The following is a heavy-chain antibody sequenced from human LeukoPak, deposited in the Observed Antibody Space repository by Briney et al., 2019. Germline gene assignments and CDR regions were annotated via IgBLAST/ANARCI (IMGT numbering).Heavy chain of an antibody. Sequence: GRSLRLSCAASGFNFINYAMHWVRQAPGKGLEWVAVIWYDGGNRYYADSVKGRFTISRDTSEDTLFLQMNSLRAEDTAVYYCAREADCTDGSCYRGASDIWGQGTMITVSS. CDR3: AREADCTDGSCYRGASDI. D-gene: IGHD2-15*01. V-gene: IGHV3-33*01. CDR1: GFNFINYA. J-gene: IGHJ3*02. CDR2: IWYDGGNR.